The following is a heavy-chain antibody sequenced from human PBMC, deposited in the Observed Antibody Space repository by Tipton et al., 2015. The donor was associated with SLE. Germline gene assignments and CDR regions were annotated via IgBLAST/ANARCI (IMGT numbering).Heavy chain of an antibody. Sequence: TLSLTCNVSGDSISTGYYYWGWIRQPPGKGLEWIGSVYYSGSTYYNPSLKSRVTISVDTSKNQFNLKLRSVTVVDTAMYYCAREHISSLRDAFEVWGQGTMVTVS. CDR3: AREHISSLRDAFEV. D-gene: IGHD2-15*01. J-gene: IGHJ3*01. V-gene: IGHV4-39*02. CDR2: VYYSGST. CDR1: GDSISTGYYY.